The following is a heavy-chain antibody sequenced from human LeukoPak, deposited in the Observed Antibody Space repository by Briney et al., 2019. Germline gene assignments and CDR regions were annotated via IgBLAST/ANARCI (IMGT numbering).Heavy chain of an antibody. CDR3: ASLGGEQLP. Sequence: GGSLRLSCAASGFTLSVYSMHWVRQAPGKGLVWVSRINTDGSSTNYADSVKGRFTISRDYSKNTLYLQMNSLRADDTAVYYCASLGGEQLPWGQGTLVTVSS. CDR1: GFTLSVYS. D-gene: IGHD1/OR15-1a*01. J-gene: IGHJ5*02. CDR2: INTDGSST. V-gene: IGHV3-74*01.